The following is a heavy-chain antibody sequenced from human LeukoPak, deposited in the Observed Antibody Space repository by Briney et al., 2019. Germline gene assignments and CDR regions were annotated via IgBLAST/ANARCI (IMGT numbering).Heavy chain of an antibody. J-gene: IGHJ4*02. CDR1: GGSISSSSYY. CDR3: ARHRDWGISY. D-gene: IGHD3-3*02. CDR2: IYYSGST. Sequence: PSETLSLTCTVSGGSISSSSYYWGWIRQPPGKGLEWIVSIYYSGSTYYNPSLKSRVTISVDTSKNQFSLKLSSVTAADTAVYYCARHRDWGISYWGQGTLVTVSS. V-gene: IGHV4-39*01.